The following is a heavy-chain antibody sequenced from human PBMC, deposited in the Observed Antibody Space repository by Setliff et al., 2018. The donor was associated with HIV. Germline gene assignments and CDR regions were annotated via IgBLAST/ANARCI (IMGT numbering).Heavy chain of an antibody. CDR3: ARVTSSPGYFLDY. CDR1: GLSVSSGYY. Sequence: PSETLSLTCDVSGLSVSSGYYWGWIRRPPGKGLEWIGSIYARGSTYYNPSLKSRATISVDTSENQFSLMLSSATAADTAVYYCARVTSSPGYFLDYWGQGTQVTVSS. D-gene: IGHD1-1*01. V-gene: IGHV4-38-2*01. CDR2: IYARGST. J-gene: IGHJ4*02.